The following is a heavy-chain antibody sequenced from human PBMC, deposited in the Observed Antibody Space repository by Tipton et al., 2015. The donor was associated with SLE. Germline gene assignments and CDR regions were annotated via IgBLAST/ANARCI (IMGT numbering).Heavy chain of an antibody. CDR1: GASISSGDYY. J-gene: IGHJ4*02. V-gene: IGHV4-31*03. D-gene: IGHD3-10*01. CDR3: ARFDVLLWFRGFDY. Sequence: TLSLTCSVSGASISSGDYYWIWIRQLPGKGLEWIGYMYYFTSSYYNPSLKSRVTFSSDTSKNQFSLKLSSVTAADTAVYYCARFDVLLWFRGFDYWGQGTLVTVSS. CDR2: MYYFTSS.